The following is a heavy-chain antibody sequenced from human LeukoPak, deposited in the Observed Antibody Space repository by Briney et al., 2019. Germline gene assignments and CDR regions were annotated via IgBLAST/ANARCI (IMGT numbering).Heavy chain of an antibody. CDR2: INAGNGNT. Sequence: ASVNVSCKASEYTFTSTVMHWVRQAPGQRLECIGWINAGNGNTKFSQKFQGRVTITRDTSASTAYMEPSNLRSEETAVYYCVRDGEGVAISVNYWFGPWGQGTLVTVSS. D-gene: IGHD3-10*01. V-gene: IGHV1-3*01. CDR1: EYTFTSTV. J-gene: IGHJ5*02. CDR3: VRDGEGVAISVNYWFGP.